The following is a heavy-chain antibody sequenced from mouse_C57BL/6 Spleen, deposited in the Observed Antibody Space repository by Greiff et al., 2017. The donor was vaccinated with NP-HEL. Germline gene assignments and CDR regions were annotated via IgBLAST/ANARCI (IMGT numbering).Heavy chain of an antibody. D-gene: IGHD1-1*01. CDR2: ISDGGSYT. CDR1: GFTFSSYA. Sequence: EVQGVESGGGLVKPGGSLKLSCAASGFTFSSYAMSWVRQTPEKRLEWVATISDGGSYTYYPDNVKGRFTISRDNAKNNLYLQMSHLKSEDTAMYYCARDEELLRFAYWGQGTLVTVSA. CDR3: ARDEELLRFAY. V-gene: IGHV5-4*01. J-gene: IGHJ3*01.